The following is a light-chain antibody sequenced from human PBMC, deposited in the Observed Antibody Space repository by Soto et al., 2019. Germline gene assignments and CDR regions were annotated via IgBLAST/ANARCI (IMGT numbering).Light chain of an antibody. J-gene: IGKJ1*01. CDR3: HHYNCYRGT. Sequence: DVQMTQSPSTLSASVGDRVTITCPASQSVTSWLAWYQQKPGKAPKVLIYDASSLESGVPSRFSGSGSGTEFTLTISSLHPDDFATYYCHHYNCYRGTFGQGTKVEIK. CDR2: DAS. V-gene: IGKV1-5*01. CDR1: QSVTSW.